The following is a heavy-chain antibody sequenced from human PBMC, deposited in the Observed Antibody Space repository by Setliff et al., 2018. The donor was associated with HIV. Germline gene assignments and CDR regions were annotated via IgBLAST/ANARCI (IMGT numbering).Heavy chain of an antibody. CDR1: GGSFYTYA. V-gene: IGHV1-69*13. Sequence: SVKVSCKASGGSFYTYAFTWVRQAPGQGLEWVGGIVPVFRTVNYAQKLQGRVTITADESTSTSYMELNSLTSDDTAVYYCARGPKRGVDILPPDSWGQGTLVTVSS. CDR2: IVPVFRTV. CDR3: ARGPKRGVDILPPDS. D-gene: IGHD3-3*01. J-gene: IGHJ5*02.